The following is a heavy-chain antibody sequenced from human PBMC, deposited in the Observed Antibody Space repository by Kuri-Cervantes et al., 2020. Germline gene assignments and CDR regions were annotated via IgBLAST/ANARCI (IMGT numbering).Heavy chain of an antibody. CDR1: GFTFSSYS. J-gene: IGHJ6*02. Sequence: LSLTCAASGFTFSSYSMNWVRQAPGKGLEWVSSISSSSYIYYADSVKGRFTISRDNAKNSLYLQMNSLRAADTAVYFCAEDTTDYYYGMDVWGQGTTVTVSS. D-gene: IGHD1-14*01. CDR3: AEDTTDYYYGMDV. V-gene: IGHV3-21*04. CDR2: ISSSSYI.